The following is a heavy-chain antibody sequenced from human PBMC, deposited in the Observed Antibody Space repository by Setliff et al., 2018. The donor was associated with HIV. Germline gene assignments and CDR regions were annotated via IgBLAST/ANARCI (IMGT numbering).Heavy chain of an antibody. J-gene: IGHJ6*03. CDR2: IFYSGST. CDR3: TRRGADSYYPRPLDV. D-gene: IGHD3-10*01. Sequence: PSETLSLTCTVSGGSVSTGNYYWNWIRLPPGKGLEWIGYIFYSGSTNYNPSLKSRVTISVDTSKNQFSLRLNSVTAADTAIYYCTRRGADSYYPRPLDVWGKGTTGTVS. CDR1: GGSVSTGNYY. V-gene: IGHV4-61*01.